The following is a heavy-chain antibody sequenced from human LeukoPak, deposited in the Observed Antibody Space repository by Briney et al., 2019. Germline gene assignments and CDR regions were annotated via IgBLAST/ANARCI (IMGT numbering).Heavy chain of an antibody. CDR2: IYYSGTT. D-gene: IGHD4-17*01. CDR3: ARVPTVTFFDY. V-gene: IGHV4-39*01. CDR1: GGSILSSSYY. J-gene: IGHJ4*02. Sequence: SETLSLTCTVSGGSILSSSYYWGWIRQPPGKGLEWIGSIYYSGTTYYNPSLKSRVTISVDTSKNQFSLKLSSVTAADTAVYYCARVPTVTFFDYWGQGTLVTVSS.